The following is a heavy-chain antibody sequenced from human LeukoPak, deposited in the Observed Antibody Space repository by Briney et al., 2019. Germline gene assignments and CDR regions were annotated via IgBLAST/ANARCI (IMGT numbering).Heavy chain of an antibody. CDR2: IYYSGST. CDR1: GGSISSSSYY. D-gene: IGHD1-26*01. Sequence: SETLSLTRTVSGGSISSSSYYWGWIRQPPGKGLEWIGSIYYSGSTYYDPSLKSRVTISVDTSKNQFSLKLSSVTAADTAVYYCVRDRGSGSYYGYYWGQGTLVTVSS. J-gene: IGHJ4*02. CDR3: VRDRGSGSYYGYY. V-gene: IGHV4-39*07.